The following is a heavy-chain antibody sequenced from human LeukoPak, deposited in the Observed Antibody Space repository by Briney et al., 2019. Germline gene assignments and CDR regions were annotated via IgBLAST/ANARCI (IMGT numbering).Heavy chain of an antibody. D-gene: IGHD5-12*01. CDR1: GGSISSSSYY. Sequence: ASETLSLTCTVSGGSISSSSYYWGWIRQPPGKGLEWIGSIYYSGSTYYNPSLKSRVTISVDTSKNQFSLKLSSVTAADTAVYYCARHVNPSGYDLFDYWGQGTLVTVSS. CDR2: IYYSGST. V-gene: IGHV4-39*01. CDR3: ARHVNPSGYDLFDY. J-gene: IGHJ4*02.